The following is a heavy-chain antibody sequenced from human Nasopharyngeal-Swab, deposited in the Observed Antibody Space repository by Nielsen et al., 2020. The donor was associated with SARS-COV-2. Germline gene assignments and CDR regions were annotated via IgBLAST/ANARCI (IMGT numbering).Heavy chain of an antibody. CDR3: ARDGLDYDFWSAYFMDV. J-gene: IGHJ6*02. D-gene: IGHD3-3*01. Sequence: GGSLRLSCAASGFTFNNYNFNWVRQAPGKGLEWVSSISSSSSSYIYYADSVKGRFTISRDNAKNSLCLQMNSLRAEDTVVYYCARDGLDYDFWSAYFMDVWGQGTTVTVSS. V-gene: IGHV3-21*01. CDR1: GFTFNNYN. CDR2: ISSSSSSYI.